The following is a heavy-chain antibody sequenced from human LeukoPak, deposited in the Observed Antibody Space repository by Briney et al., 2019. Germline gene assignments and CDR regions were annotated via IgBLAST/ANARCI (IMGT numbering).Heavy chain of an antibody. CDR1: GYTFTDYY. CDR2: IKPNSGGT. J-gene: IGHJ5*02. D-gene: IGHD3-10*01. Sequence: ASVKVSCKASGYTFTDYYIHWVRQAPGQGLEWMGWIKPNSGGTRSAQKFQGRVTMTRDTSISTAYMELSSLRYDDTAVYYCATNILVRDIINWFDPWGQGTLVTVSS. CDR3: ATNILVRDIINWFDP. V-gene: IGHV1-2*02.